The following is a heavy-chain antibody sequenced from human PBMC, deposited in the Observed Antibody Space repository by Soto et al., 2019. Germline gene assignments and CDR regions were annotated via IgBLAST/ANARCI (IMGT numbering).Heavy chain of an antibody. Sequence: EVQRVESGGGLIQPGVSLRLSCAVSGFTVSSNYMAWVRQAPGKGLEWVSVIYNIGTTYYADSVRGRFTISRDNSKNTVYLQMNSLRAEDTAMYYCARAFAIGGEWGQGPLVTVSS. J-gene: IGHJ1*01. CDR3: ARAFAIGGE. D-gene: IGHD2-21*01. V-gene: IGHV3-53*01. CDR1: GFTVSSNY. CDR2: IYNIGTT.